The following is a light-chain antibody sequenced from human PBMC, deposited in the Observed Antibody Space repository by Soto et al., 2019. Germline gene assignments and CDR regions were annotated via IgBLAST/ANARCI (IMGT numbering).Light chain of an antibody. Sequence: QSVLTQPPSVSAAPGQRVTISCSGNGYNLGNDYVSWYQQFPGMAPRLLILDNDKRPSGIPDRFSGSKSGTSATLDITSLQTGDEDEYLCATWDSSLRAVVFGGGTKLTVL. CDR2: DND. CDR1: GYNLGNDY. CDR3: ATWDSSLRAVV. V-gene: IGLV1-51*01. J-gene: IGLJ2*01.